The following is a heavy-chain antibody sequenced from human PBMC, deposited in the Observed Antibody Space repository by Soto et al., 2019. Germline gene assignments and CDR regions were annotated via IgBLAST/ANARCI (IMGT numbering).Heavy chain of an antibody. CDR1: GGSISNFY. CDR2: IYSNGNT. J-gene: IGHJ4*02. Sequence: PSETLSLTCSVSGGSISNFYWSWIRQPPGKGLEWIGYIYSNGNTNYNPSLKSRVSISLDTSKNQFSLKLTSVTAADTAVYYCARAPMVLTRSYLDHWGQGTPVTVSS. CDR3: ARAPMVLTRSYLDH. D-gene: IGHD2-8*01. V-gene: IGHV4-59*01.